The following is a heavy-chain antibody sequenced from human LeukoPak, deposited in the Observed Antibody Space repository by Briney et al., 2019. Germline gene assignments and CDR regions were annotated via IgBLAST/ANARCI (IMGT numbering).Heavy chain of an antibody. Sequence: SETLSLTCTVSGYSISSGYYWGWIRQPPGKGLEWIGSGSTYYNPSLKSRVTISVDTSKNQFSLKLSSVTAADTAVYYCARSRGYYDSSGYYYFDSWGQGTLVTVSS. CDR3: ARSRGYYDSSGYYYFDS. D-gene: IGHD3-22*01. CDR1: GYSISSGYY. CDR2: SGST. J-gene: IGHJ4*02. V-gene: IGHV4-38-2*02.